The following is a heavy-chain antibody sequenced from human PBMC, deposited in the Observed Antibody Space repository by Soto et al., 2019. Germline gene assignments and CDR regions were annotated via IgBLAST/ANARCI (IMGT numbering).Heavy chain of an antibody. D-gene: IGHD6-19*01. Sequence: GGSLRLSCTPSGFTFGNFSIGWVRQAPWKGLGWVSSISAGGATTYYADSVKGRVTMSRDNSKKTLSLQMISLRAEDSAVYYCAKDRGGTGWPFDHWGQGTLVTV. V-gene: IGHV3-23*01. J-gene: IGHJ4*02. CDR3: AKDRGGTGWPFDH. CDR2: ISAGGATT. CDR1: GFTFGNFS.